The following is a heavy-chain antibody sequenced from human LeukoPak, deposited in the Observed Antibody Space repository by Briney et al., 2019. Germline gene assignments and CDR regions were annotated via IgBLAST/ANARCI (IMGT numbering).Heavy chain of an antibody. CDR3: AKSHYDVLTGYSYYFDY. V-gene: IGHV3-21*01. D-gene: IGHD3-9*01. Sequence: SGGSLRLSCAASGFTFSTYTMTWVRQAPGKGLQWVSSISSTSDYIYYPDSVKGRFTISRDNAKNSLYLQMNSLRAEDTAVYYFAKSHYDVLTGYSYYFDYWGQGTLVTVSS. J-gene: IGHJ4*02. CDR1: GFTFSTYT. CDR2: ISSTSDYI.